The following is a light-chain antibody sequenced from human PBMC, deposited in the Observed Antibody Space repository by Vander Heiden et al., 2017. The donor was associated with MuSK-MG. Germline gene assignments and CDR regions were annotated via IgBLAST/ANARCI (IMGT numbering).Light chain of an antibody. J-gene: IGKJ4*01. Sequence: IQLTQSPSSLSASVGDRVTITCRASQGISSDLGWYQQKPGKAPKLLIYAASTLQSGVPSRFSGSGSGTDFTLTISSLQPEDFATYYCLQRNSYPVTFGGGTKVEIK. V-gene: IGKV1-9*01. CDR2: AAS. CDR3: LQRNSYPVT. CDR1: QGISSD.